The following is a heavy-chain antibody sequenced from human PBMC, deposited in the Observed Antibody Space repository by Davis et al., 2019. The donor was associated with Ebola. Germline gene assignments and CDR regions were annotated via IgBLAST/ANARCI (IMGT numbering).Heavy chain of an antibody. CDR3: ARYCSGGSCYSDELFDY. J-gene: IGHJ4*02. Sequence: PGGSLRLSCAASGFTVNSNYMSWVRQAPGKGLEWVSAISGSGGSTYYADSVKGLFTISRDNSKNTLYLQMNSLRAEDTAVYYCARYCSGGSCYSDELFDYWGQGTLVTVSS. D-gene: IGHD2-15*01. V-gene: IGHV3-23*01. CDR1: GFTVNSNY. CDR2: ISGSGGST.